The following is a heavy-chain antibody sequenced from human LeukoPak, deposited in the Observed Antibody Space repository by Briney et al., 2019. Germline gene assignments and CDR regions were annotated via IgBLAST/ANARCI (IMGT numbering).Heavy chain of an antibody. CDR2: ISGRGGST. V-gene: IGHV3-23*01. Sequence: PGRSLRLSCAASGFTFSSYAMSWVRQAPGKGLEWVSAISGRGGSTYYAASVKGRFTISRDNSKNTLYLRMNSLRAEDTAIYYCAKGRGAAGREYLDYWGQGTLVTVSS. J-gene: IGHJ4*02. CDR3: AKGRGAAGREYLDY. D-gene: IGHD6-13*01. CDR1: GFTFSSYA.